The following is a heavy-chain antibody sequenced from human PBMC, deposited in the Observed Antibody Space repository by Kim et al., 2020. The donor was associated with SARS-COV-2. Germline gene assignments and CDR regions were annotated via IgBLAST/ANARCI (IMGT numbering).Heavy chain of an antibody. Sequence: SVKVSCKASGGTFSSYAISWVRQAPGQGLEWMGGIIPIFGTANYAQKFQGRVTITADESTSTAYMELSSLRSEDTAVYYCASDGKKTIFGVVDYYYYGMDVWGQGTTVTVSS. CDR1: GGTFSSYA. J-gene: IGHJ6*02. CDR3: ASDGKKTIFGVVDYYYYGMDV. D-gene: IGHD3-3*01. V-gene: IGHV1-69*13. CDR2: IIPIFGTA.